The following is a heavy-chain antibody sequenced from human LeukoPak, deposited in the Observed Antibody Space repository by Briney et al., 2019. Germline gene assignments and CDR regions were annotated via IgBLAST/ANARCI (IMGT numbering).Heavy chain of an antibody. CDR2: MSYSGHT. V-gene: IGHV4-39*07. CDR1: GDYIGRINYY. CDR3: ARGPYSYDSSGAFDI. D-gene: IGHD3-22*01. J-gene: IGHJ3*02. Sequence: SETLSLTCTISGDYIGRINYYWGWIRQPPGKGLEWIVSMSYSGHTYYNPSLKSRVTTSIDTSKNQLSLNLKSVTAADTAVYFCARGPYSYDSSGAFDIWGQGTMVTVSS.